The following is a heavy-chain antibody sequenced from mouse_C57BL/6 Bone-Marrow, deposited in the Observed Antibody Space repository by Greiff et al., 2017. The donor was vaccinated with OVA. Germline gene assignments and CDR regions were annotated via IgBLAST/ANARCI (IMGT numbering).Heavy chain of an antibody. CDR1: GYTFTNYW. D-gene: IGHD4-1*01. J-gene: IGHJ1*03. CDR3: AREGKLGIDWYFDV. Sequence: VQLQQSGAELVRPGTSVKMSCKASGYTFTNYWIGWAKQRPGHGLEWIGDIYPGGGYTNYNEKFKGKATLTADKSSSTAYMELRSLTSEDSAVYFCAREGKLGIDWYFDVWGTGTTVTVSS. V-gene: IGHV1-63*01. CDR2: IYPGGGYT.